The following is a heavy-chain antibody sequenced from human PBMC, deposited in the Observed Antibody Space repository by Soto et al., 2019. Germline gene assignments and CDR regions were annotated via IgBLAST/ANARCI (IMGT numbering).Heavy chain of an antibody. J-gene: IGHJ6*03. Sequence: SETLSLTCAVYGGSFSGYYWSWIRQPPGKGLEWIGEINHSGSTDCNPSLKSRVTISVDTSKNQFSLKLSSVTAADTAVYYCARGGGDYYLDVWDKGTTVTVSS. CDR1: GGSFSGYY. CDR2: INHSGST. D-gene: IGHD3-16*01. V-gene: IGHV4-34*01. CDR3: ARGGGDYYLDV.